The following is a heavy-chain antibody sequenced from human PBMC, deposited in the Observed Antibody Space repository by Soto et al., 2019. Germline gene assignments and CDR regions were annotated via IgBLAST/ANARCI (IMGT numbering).Heavy chain of an antibody. Sequence: GESLKISCSSSENSFTSRWIGWVRQMPGKGLEYMGIIYTGDSDTRYSPSFQGQVTISADKSIRTAYLQWSSLKASDTAVYYCASGVTWDYFDSWGQGTQVTVSS. V-gene: IGHV5-51*01. J-gene: IGHJ4*02. CDR3: ASGVTWDYFDS. CDR2: IYTGDSDT. CDR1: ENSFTSRW. D-gene: IGHD1-26*01.